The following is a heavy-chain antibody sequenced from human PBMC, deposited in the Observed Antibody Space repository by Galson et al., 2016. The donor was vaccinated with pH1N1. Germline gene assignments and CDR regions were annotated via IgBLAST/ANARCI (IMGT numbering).Heavy chain of an antibody. CDR2: TYYRSKRYN. V-gene: IGHV6-1*01. CDR3: ARDGIAAAGIRRDQYCFDY. Sequence: CAISGDSVSSNSAAWNWIRQSPSRGLEWLGRTYYRSKRYNDYAVSVKSRITINPDTSKNQFSLQLNSVTPEDTAVYYCARDGIAAAGIRRDQYCFDYWGQGTLVTVSS. CDR1: GDSVSSNSAA. J-gene: IGHJ4*02. D-gene: IGHD6-13*01.